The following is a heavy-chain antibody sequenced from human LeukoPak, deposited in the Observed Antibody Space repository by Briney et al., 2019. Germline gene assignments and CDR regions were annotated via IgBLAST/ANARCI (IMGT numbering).Heavy chain of an antibody. CDR1: GGSISSSSYY. V-gene: IGHV4-39*07. CDR3: ARGEYSSL. CDR2: IYYSGST. D-gene: IGHD6-6*01. Sequence: SETLSLTCTVSGGSISSSSYYWGWIRQPPGKGLEWIGSIYYSGSTYYNPSLKSRVTISVDTSKNQYSLKLSSVTAADTAVYYCARGEYSSLWGQGTLVTVSS. J-gene: IGHJ4*02.